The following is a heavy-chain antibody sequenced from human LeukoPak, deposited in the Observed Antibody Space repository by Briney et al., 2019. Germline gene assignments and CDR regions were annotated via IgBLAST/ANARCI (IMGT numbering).Heavy chain of an antibody. CDR1: GYTFTSYD. D-gene: IGHD3-22*01. V-gene: IGHV1-8*01. Sequence: ASVKVSCKASGYTFTSYDINWVRQATGQGLEWMGWMNPNSGNTGYAQKFQGRVTMTRNTSISTAYMELSSLRSGDTAVYYCARKGDYYDSSSPWGQGTLVTVSS. CDR3: ARKGDYYDSSSP. CDR2: MNPNSGNT. J-gene: IGHJ5*02.